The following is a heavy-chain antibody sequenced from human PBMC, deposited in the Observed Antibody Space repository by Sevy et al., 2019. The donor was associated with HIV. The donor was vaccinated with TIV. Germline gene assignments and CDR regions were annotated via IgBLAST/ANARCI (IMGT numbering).Heavy chain of an antibody. CDR3: AREGGYTDQGMDV. V-gene: IGHV3-48*01. J-gene: IGHJ6*02. Sequence: GGSLRLSCAASGFTFSSYSMNWVRQAPGKGLEWLSYIDSRSSNIYYAYSVKGRFTVSRDNAKNSLYVQMNSLRGEDTAVYYCAREGGYTDQGMDVWGQGTTVTVSS. CDR1: GFTFSSYS. CDR2: IDSRSSNI. D-gene: IGHD5-12*01.